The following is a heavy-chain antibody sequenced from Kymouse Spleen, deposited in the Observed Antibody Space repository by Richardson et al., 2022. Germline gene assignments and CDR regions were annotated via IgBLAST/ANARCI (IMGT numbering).Heavy chain of an antibody. CDR3: TTDRIAAAPFDY. J-gene: IGHJ4*02. CDR1: GFTFSNAW. Sequence: EVQLVESGGGLVKPGGSLRLSCAASGFTFSNAWMSWVRQAPGKGLEWVGRIKSKTDGGTTDYAAPVKGRFTISRDDSKNTLYLQMNSLKTEDTAVYYCTTDRIAAAPFDYWGQGTLVTVSS. D-gene: IGHD6-13*01. V-gene: IGHV3-15*01. CDR2: IKSKTDGGTT.